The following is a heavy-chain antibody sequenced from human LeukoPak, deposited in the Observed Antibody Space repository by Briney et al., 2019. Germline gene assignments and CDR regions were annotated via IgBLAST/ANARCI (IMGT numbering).Heavy chain of an antibody. CDR3: ARTEGGGGSFDY. D-gene: IGHD3-16*01. V-gene: IGHV3-21*01. CDR1: GFTFSSYS. Sequence: GGSLRLSCAASGFTFSSYSMNWVRQAPGRGLEWVSSITSSSTYIYYADAVKGRFTISRDNAKNSLYLQMNSLRAEDMAVYYCARTEGGGGSFDYWGQGTLVTVSS. CDR2: ITSSSTYI. J-gene: IGHJ4*02.